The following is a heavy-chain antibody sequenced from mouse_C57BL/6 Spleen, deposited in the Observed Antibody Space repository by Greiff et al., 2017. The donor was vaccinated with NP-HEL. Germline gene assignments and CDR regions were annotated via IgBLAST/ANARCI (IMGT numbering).Heavy chain of an antibody. Sequence: EVKLQESGGGLVKPGGSLKLSCAASGFTFSDYGMHWVRQAPEKGLEWVAYISSGSSTIYYADTVKGRFTISRDNAKNTLFLQMTSLRSEDTAMYYCARRYGSSYGYWYFDVWGTGTTVTVSS. V-gene: IGHV5-17*01. CDR3: ARRYGSSYGYWYFDV. D-gene: IGHD1-1*01. CDR1: GFTFSDYG. CDR2: ISSGSSTI. J-gene: IGHJ1*03.